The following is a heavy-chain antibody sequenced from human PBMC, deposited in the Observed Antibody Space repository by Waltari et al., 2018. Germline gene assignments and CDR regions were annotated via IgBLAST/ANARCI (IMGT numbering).Heavy chain of an antibody. J-gene: IGHJ4*02. V-gene: IGHV4-34*01. CDR3: ARERRNGDRSFDY. D-gene: IGHD4-17*01. CDR1: GGSFSGYY. Sequence: QVQLQQWGAGLLKPSETLSLTCAVYGGSFSGYYWSWIRQPPGKGLEWIGEINHSGSTNYNPSLKGRVTISGDTSKNQFSLKLSAVTAADTAVYYCARERRNGDRSFDYWGQGTLVTVSS. CDR2: INHSGST.